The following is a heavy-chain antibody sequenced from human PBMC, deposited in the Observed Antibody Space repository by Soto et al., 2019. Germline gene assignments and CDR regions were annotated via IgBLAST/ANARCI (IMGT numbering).Heavy chain of an antibody. CDR3: AKNYRSDSSRSLEN. CDR2: ISGSGGST. D-gene: IGHD3-22*01. J-gene: IGHJ4*01. CDR1: VVTSSRYA. Sequence: AGALSLSCAAPVVTSSRYAIGGVRQAQGKGLEWVSAISGSGGSTYYADSVKGRFTISRDNSKNTLYLQMNSLRAEDTAVYYCAKNYRSDSSRSLENWGQGTLVSVSS. V-gene: IGHV3-23*01.